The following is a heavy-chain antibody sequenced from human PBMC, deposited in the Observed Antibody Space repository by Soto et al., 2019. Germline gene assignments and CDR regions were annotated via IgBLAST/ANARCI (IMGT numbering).Heavy chain of an antibody. D-gene: IGHD4-17*01. CDR1: GGSVNSHA. CDR2: IIPMFGTP. J-gene: IGHJ3*02. CDR3: ASSRNVAEFNDYGGNYHGFDI. V-gene: IGHV1-69*01. Sequence: QVQLEQSGAEVKKAGSSVKVSCRAFGGSVNSHAISWVRQAPGQGLEWMGGIIPMFGTPTYAQRFQAGVTISADESTSTVYVDLSSLRSEDTPMYYCASSRNVAEFNDYGGNYHGFDIWGQGTMVTVSS.